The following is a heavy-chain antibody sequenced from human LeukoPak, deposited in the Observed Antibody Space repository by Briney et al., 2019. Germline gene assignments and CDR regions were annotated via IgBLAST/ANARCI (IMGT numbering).Heavy chain of an antibody. J-gene: IGHJ4*02. D-gene: IGHD6-19*01. CDR1: GFTFSSYS. V-gene: IGHV3-21*06. Sequence: GGSLRLSCAASGFTFSSYSINWVRQAPGKGLEWVSSISSGSSYIYYADSVKGRFTISRDNAKNSVYLQMNSLRVEDTAVYYCARVYRSGWYFDYWGQGTLVTVSS. CDR2: ISSGSSYI. CDR3: ARVYRSGWYFDY.